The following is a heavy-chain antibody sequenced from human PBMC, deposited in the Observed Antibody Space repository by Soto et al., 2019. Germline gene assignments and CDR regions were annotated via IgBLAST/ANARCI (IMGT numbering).Heavy chain of an antibody. CDR2: ISAYNGNT. V-gene: IGHV1-18*04. CDR1: GYTFTSYG. Sequence: ASVKVSCKASGYTFTSYGISWVRQAPGQGLEWMGWISAYNGNTNYAQKLQGRVTMTTDTSTSTAYMGLRSLRPDDTAVYYCARVSPHIAVVPACGGDCYSNWFDPWGQGTLVTVSS. J-gene: IGHJ5*02. D-gene: IGHD2-21*02. CDR3: ARVSPHIAVVPACGGDCYSNWFDP.